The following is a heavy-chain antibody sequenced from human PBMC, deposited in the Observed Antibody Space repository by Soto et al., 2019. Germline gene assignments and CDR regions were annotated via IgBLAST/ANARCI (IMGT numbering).Heavy chain of an antibody. CDR2: ISYDGSNK. V-gene: IGHV3-30-3*01. D-gene: IGHD6-13*01. Sequence: QVQLVESGGGVVQPGRSLRLSCAASGFTFSSYAMHWVRQAPGKGLEWVAVISYDGSNKYYADSVKGRFTISRDNSKNTVYLQMNSLRAEDTAVYYCARERRIAAAVSKYYYGMDVWGQGTTVTVSS. J-gene: IGHJ6*02. CDR1: GFTFSSYA. CDR3: ARERRIAAAVSKYYYGMDV.